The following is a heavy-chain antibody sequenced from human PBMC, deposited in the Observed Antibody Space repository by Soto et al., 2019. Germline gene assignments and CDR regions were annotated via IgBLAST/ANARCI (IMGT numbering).Heavy chain of an antibody. J-gene: IGHJ4*02. CDR1: GFSFSNYG. CDR2: IYTDGKT. V-gene: IGHV3-66*01. CDR3: VRDPWDY. Sequence: PGGSLRLSCATSGFSFSNYGMHWVRQAPGKGLEWIPVIYTDGKTFYADSVKGRFTISRDNSKNTLYLQMNSLRVEDTAVYYCVRDPWDYWGQGALVTVSS.